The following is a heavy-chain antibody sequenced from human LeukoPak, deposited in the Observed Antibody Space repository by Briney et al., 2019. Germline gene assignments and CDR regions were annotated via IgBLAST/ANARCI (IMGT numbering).Heavy chain of an antibody. J-gene: IGHJ5*02. CDR2: INPNSGGT. V-gene: IGHV1-2*02. CDR1: GYPFTDSHLYS. CDR3: ARMNVWFGDLAGDA. D-gene: IGHD3-10*01. Sequence: GASVKVSCKASGYPFTDSHLYSMHWVRQAPGQGLEWMGWINPNSGGTNYAQKFQGRVTMTRDTSISTAYMELSRLRSDDTAVYYCARMNVWFGDLAGDAWGQGTLVTVSS.